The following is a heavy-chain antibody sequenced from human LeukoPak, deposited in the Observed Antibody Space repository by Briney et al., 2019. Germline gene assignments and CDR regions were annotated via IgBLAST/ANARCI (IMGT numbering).Heavy chain of an antibody. D-gene: IGHD3-10*02. Sequence: PGGSLRLSCAASGFTLSIYGMHWVRQAPGKGLEWVAVIRYDGSNKYYADSVKGRFTISGDNSKSMLFLQLNSLRAEDTALYYCARDLHYYVAMDVWGQGTTVTVSS. J-gene: IGHJ6*02. CDR3: ARDLHYYVAMDV. CDR1: GFTLSIYG. V-gene: IGHV3-33*01. CDR2: IRYDGSNK.